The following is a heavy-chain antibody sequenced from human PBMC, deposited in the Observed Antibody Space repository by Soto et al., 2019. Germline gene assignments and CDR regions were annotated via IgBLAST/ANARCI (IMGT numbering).Heavy chain of an antibody. CDR2: INPSGGST. V-gene: IGHV1-46*01. J-gene: IGHJ4*02. D-gene: IGHD6-6*01. CDR1: GYTFTSYY. Sequence: ASLKVSCKASGYTFTSYYMHWVRQAPGQGLEWMGIINPSGGSTSYAQKFQGRVTMTRDTSTSTVYMELSSLRSEDTAVYYCARDRRSGRIAARSYFEYWGQGTLVT. CDR3: ARDRRSGRIAARSYFEY.